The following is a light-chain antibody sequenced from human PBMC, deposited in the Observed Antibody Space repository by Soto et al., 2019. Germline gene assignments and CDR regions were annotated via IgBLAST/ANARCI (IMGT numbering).Light chain of an antibody. CDR3: QQYGSSPPT. J-gene: IGKJ1*01. V-gene: IGKV3-20*01. CDR1: QSVSSSY. CDR2: GAS. Sequence: EGELIQAAGSRSWYQGERDTLSCRASQSVSSSYLAWYQQQPGQAPRLLIYGASSRATGIPDRFSGSGSGTDFTLTISRLEPEDFAVYYCQQYGSSPPTFGQGTKVAIK.